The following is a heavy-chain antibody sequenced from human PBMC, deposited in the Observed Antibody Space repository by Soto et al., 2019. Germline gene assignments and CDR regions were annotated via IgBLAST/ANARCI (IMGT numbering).Heavy chain of an antibody. J-gene: IGHJ5*02. D-gene: IGHD2-15*01. CDR1: GFSFNGYA. V-gene: IGHV3-30-3*01. CDR2: ITHDATSP. Sequence: QVQVVESGGGVVQPGRSLRLSCVASGFSFNGYAVNWVRQAPGKGLEWLAMITHDATSPVYADSVRGRFIISRYTSMKTGYLQMNSLRVDDTAKYYFTRIGHGVSGVSGFDPWGQGTPVIVSS. CDR3: TRIGHGVSGVSGFDP.